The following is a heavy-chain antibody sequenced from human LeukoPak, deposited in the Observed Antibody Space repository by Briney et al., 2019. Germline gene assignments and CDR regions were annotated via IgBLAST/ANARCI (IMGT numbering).Heavy chain of an antibody. Sequence: GGSLRLSCAASGFTFSTFEMKWVRQAPGKGLEWVSYISGGGSNVYYADSVKGRFTVSRDDAKNSLYLQMDSLRAEDTAVYYCARTPTYGFWSGYTLDVWGQGTTVTVSS. CDR3: ARTPTYGFWSGYTLDV. V-gene: IGHV3-48*03. CDR1: GFTFSTFE. CDR2: ISGGGSNV. J-gene: IGHJ6*02. D-gene: IGHD3-3*01.